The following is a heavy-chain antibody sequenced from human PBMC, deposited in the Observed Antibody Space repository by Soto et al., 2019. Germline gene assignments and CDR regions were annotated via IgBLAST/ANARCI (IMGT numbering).Heavy chain of an antibody. J-gene: IGHJ6*02. CDR1: GYTFTSYA. CDR3: ARDPRMNVPNSYYYGMDV. Sequence: QVQLVQSGAEEKKPGASVKVSCKASGYTFTSYAMHWVRQAPGQRLEWMGWINAGNGNTKYSQKFQGRVTITRDTXAXTXXMELSSLRSEDTAVYYCARDPRMNVPNSYYYGMDVWGQGTTVTVSS. V-gene: IGHV1-3*05. D-gene: IGHD1-1*01. CDR2: INAGNGNT.